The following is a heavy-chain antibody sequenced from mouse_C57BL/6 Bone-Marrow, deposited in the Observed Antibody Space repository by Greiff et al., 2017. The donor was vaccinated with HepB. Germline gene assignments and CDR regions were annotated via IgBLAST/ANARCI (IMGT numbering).Heavy chain of an antibody. Sequence: EVKVVESGGGLVQPGGSLKLSCAASGFTFSDYGMAWVRQAPRKGPEWVAFISNLAYSIYYADTVTGRFTISRENAKNTLYLDMSSLRSEDTAMYYCARSSTVVAHWYFDVWGTGTTVTVSS. D-gene: IGHD1-1*01. V-gene: IGHV5-15*01. CDR3: ARSSTVVAHWYFDV. J-gene: IGHJ1*03. CDR2: ISNLAYSI. CDR1: GFTFSDYG.